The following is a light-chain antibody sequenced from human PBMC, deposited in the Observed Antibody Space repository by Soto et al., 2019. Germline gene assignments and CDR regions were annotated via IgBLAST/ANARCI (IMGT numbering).Light chain of an antibody. V-gene: IGLV2-14*01. J-gene: IGLJ2*01. CDR1: SSDFGDNNY. Sequence: QSALTQPASVSGSPGQSTTISCTGASSDFGDNNYVSWYQQNPGEAPKLIIFDVSSRPSGVSSRFSGSKSGNTASLTLSGLQPDDEAHYYCSSYTASSSLVIFGGGTKVTVL. CDR2: DVS. CDR3: SSYTASSSLVI.